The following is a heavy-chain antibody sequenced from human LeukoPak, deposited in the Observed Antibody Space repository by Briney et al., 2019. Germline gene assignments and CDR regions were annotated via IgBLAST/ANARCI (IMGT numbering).Heavy chain of an antibody. CDR1: GFTFSSYS. CDR3: ARDPIAMAVVFDY. V-gene: IGHV3-21*01. J-gene: IGHJ4*02. D-gene: IGHD6-19*01. Sequence: KSGGSLRLSCAASGFTFSSYSMNWVRQAPGKGLEWVSSISSGSSYIYYADSVKGRFTISRDNAKNSLYLQMNSLRAEDTAVYYCARDPIAMAVVFDYWGQGTLATVSS. CDR2: ISSGSSYI.